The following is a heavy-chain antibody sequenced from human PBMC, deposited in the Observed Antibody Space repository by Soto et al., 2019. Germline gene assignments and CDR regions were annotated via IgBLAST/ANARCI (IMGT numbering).Heavy chain of an antibody. V-gene: IGHV4-30-4*01. CDR2: IYYSGST. J-gene: IGHJ4*02. Sequence: SETLSLTCTVSGGSISSGDYYWSWIRQPPGKGLEWIGYIYYSGSTYYNPSLKSRVTISVDTSKNQFSVKLSSVTAADTAVYYCARDGDYYDSSGYYWRYFDYWGQGTLVTVPQ. D-gene: IGHD3-22*01. CDR3: ARDGDYYDSSGYYWRYFDY. CDR1: GGSISSGDYY.